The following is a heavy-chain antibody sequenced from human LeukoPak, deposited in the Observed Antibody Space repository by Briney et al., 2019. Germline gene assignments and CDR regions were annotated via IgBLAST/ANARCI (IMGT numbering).Heavy chain of an antibody. J-gene: IGHJ4*02. D-gene: IGHD6-13*01. CDR3: ARSIAAAGTFDY. CDR2: INPNSGGT. V-gene: IGHV1-2*02. CDR1: GYTFTGYY. Sequence: GASVKVSCKASGYTFTGYYMHWVRQAPGQGLEWMGWINPNSGGTNYAQKFQGRVTMTRDTSISTAYMELSRLRSEDTAVYYCARSIAAAGTFDYWGQGTLVTVSS.